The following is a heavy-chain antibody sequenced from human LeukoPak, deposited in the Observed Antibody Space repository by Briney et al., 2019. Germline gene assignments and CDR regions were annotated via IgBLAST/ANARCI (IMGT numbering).Heavy chain of an antibody. V-gene: IGHV4-34*01. CDR2: INHSGST. CDR3: ARLRLVTYYYDLFDY. CDR1: GGSFSGYY. J-gene: IGHJ4*02. Sequence: SETLSLTCAVYGGSFSGYYWSWIRQPPGKGPEWIGEINHSGSTNYNPSLKSRVTISVDTSKNQFSLKLSSVTAADTAVYYCARLRLVTYYYDLFDYWGQGTLVTVSS. D-gene: IGHD3-22*01.